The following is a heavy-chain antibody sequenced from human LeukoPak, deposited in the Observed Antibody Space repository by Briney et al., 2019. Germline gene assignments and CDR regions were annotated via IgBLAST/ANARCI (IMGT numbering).Heavy chain of an antibody. V-gene: IGHV4-61*02. CDR2: IYTSGSA. CDR1: GGSISSGSYY. CDR3: ARSRGIISDSTLDY. D-gene: IGHD6-13*01. J-gene: IGHJ4*02. Sequence: SETLSLTCTVSGGSISSGSYYWSWIRQPAGKGLEWIGRIYTSGSANYNPSLKSRVTMSLDTSKNQFSLKLSSVTAADTAVYYCARSRGIISDSTLDYWGQGTLVTVSS.